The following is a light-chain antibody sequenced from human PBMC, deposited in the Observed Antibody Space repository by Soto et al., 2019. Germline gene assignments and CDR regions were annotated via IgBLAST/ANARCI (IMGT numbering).Light chain of an antibody. CDR1: ENVRTF. CDR2: GAS. CDR3: QQHSHWPPWT. J-gene: IGKJ1*01. V-gene: IGKV3-11*01. Sequence: EVVLTQSPATLSLSPGERATLSCRASENVRTFVDWYQQKPGQAPRLLIHGASNRATGIPDRFSGSGSGTDFTLTISNLEPEDFAVYYCQQHSHWPPWTFGQGTKADIK.